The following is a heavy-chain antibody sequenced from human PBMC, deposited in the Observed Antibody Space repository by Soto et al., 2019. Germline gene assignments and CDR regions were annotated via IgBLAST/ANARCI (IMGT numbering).Heavy chain of an antibody. Sequence: ASVKVSCKASGGTFSSYAISWVRQAPGQGLEWMGGIIPIFGTANYAQKFQGRVTITADESTSTAYMELSSLRSEDTAVYYCAGGKVGDYYYYGMDVWGQETTVTVAS. CDR3: AGGKVGDYYYYGMDV. V-gene: IGHV1-69*13. J-gene: IGHJ6*02. CDR2: IIPIFGTA. CDR1: GGTFSSYA. D-gene: IGHD3-16*01.